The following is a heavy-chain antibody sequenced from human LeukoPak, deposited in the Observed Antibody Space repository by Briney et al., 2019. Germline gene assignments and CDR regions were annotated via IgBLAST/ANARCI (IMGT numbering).Heavy chain of an antibody. CDR1: GFTFSSYA. CDR3: AKGLGYSYGYALDY. D-gene: IGHD5-18*01. CDR2: ISGSGGST. J-gene: IGHJ4*02. V-gene: IGHV3-23*01. Sequence: GSLRLSCAASGFTFSSYAMSWVRQAPGKGLEWVSAISGSGGSTYYADSVKGRFTISRDNSKNTLYLQMNSLRAEDTAVYYCAKGLGYSYGYALDYWGQGTLVTVSS.